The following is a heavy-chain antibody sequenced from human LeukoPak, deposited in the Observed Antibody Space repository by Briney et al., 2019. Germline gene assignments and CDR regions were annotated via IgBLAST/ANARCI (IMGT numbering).Heavy chain of an antibody. J-gene: IGHJ4*02. V-gene: IGHV3-23*05. D-gene: IGHD4-11*01. CDR3: ARSVPDYTRFDF. CDR1: GFTFSDYA. CDR2: FKTNYNQV. Sequence: GGSLRLSCVASGFTFSDYAMNWVRQAPGKGLEWVSTFKTNYNQVYYAESVRGRFTISTDNSKNTAYLQMNSLRVEDTALYYCARSVPDYTRFDFWGQGALVTVSS.